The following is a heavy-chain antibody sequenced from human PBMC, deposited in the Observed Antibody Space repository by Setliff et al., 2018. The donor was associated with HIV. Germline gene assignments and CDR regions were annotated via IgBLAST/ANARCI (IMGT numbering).Heavy chain of an antibody. J-gene: IGHJ3*02. V-gene: IGHV4-59*01. CDR3: ARNPCSGGSCPDAFDI. Sequence: KPSETLSLTCTVSGGSISSYYWSWIRQPPGKGLEWIGYIYYSGSTNYNPSLKSRVTISVDTSKNQFSLKLSSVTAADTAVYYCARNPCSGGSCPDAFDIWGQGTMVT. CDR2: IYYSGST. CDR1: GGSISSYY. D-gene: IGHD2-15*01.